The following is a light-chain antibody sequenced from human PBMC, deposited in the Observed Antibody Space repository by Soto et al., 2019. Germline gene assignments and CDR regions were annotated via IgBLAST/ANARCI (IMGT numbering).Light chain of an antibody. CDR2: GLS. V-gene: IGKV3-15*01. J-gene: IGKJ1*01. Sequence: DIVLTQSPGTLSLSPGERAALSCRASQSVSSTYLAWYQQRPGQAPRLLIYGLSIRAPGVPARFSVSGSGTEFTITISSLQSEDFAVYFCQQYYDWPTFGQGTKVDIK. CDR1: QSVSSTY. CDR3: QQYYDWPT.